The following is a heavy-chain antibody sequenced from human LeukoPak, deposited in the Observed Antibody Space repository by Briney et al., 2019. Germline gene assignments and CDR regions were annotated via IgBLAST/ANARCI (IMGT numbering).Heavy chain of an antibody. Sequence: PSETLSLTCTVSGGSISSYYWSWIRQPPGKGLEWIGYIYYSGSTNYNPSLKSRVTISVDTSKNQFSLKLSSVTAADTAVYYCAGTGIVGATFGYWGRGTLVTVSS. CDR1: GGSISSYY. CDR3: AGTGIVGATFGY. J-gene: IGHJ4*02. V-gene: IGHV4-59*12. D-gene: IGHD1-26*01. CDR2: IYYSGST.